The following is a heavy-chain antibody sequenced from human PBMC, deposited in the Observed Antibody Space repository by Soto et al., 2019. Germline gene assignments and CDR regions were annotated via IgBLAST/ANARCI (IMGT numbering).Heavy chain of an antibody. V-gene: IGHV1-2*02. CDR3: ARAIRSSTGLNWFDP. CDR2: INPNSGGT. CDR1: GYTFTGYY. Sequence: QVQLVQSGAEVKKPGASVKVSCKASGYTFTGYYMHWVRQAPGQGLEWMGWINPNSGGTNYAQKFKGRVTMTRDTSISTAYMELSRLRSDDTAVYYCARAIRSSTGLNWFDPWGQGTLVTVSS. J-gene: IGHJ5*02. D-gene: IGHD2-2*01.